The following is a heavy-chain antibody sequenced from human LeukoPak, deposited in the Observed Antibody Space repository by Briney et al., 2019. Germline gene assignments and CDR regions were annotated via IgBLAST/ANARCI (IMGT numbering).Heavy chain of an antibody. J-gene: IGHJ3*02. V-gene: IGHV3-33*01. Sequence: GRSLRLSCAASGFTFSSYGMHWVRQAPGKGLEWVAVIWYDGSNKYYADSVKGRFTISRDNSKNTLYLQMNSLRVEDTAVYYCARVAYCGGDCRAFDIWGQGTMVTVSS. CDR3: ARVAYCGGDCRAFDI. D-gene: IGHD2-21*02. CDR1: GFTFSSYG. CDR2: IWYDGSNK.